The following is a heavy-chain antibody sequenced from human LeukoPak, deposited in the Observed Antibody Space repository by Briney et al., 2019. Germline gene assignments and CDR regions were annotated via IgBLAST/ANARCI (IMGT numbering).Heavy chain of an antibody. J-gene: IGHJ5*02. D-gene: IGHD3-10*01. CDR3: ARSITMVRGVYNWFDP. Sequence: SETLSLTCTVSGGSISSGSYYWSWIRQPAGKGLEWIGSIYFSGSTNYNPSLKSRVTISVDTSKNQFSLRLSSVTAADTAVYYCARSITMVRGVYNWFDPWGQGTLVTVSS. V-gene: IGHV4-39*01. CDR2: IYFSGST. CDR1: GGSISSGSYY.